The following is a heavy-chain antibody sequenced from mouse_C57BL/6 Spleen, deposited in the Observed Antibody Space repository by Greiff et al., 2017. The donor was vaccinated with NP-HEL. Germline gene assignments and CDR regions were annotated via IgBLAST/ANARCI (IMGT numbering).Heavy chain of an antibody. D-gene: IGHD1-1*01. J-gene: IGHJ3*01. CDR1: GGGGRREG. CDR3: AKSHLLRPFAY. V-gene: IGHV2-3*01. Sequence: QVQLKESGPGLVAHAQSRASKGKGEGGGGRREGGRGGGEAGGKGVEWLGVIWGDGSTNYHSALISRLSISKDNSKSQVFLKLNSLQTDDTATYYCAKSHLLRPFAYWGQGTLVTVSA. CDR2: IWGDGST.